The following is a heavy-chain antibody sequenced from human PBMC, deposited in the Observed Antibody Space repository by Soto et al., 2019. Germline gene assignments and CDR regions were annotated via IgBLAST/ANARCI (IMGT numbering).Heavy chain of an antibody. V-gene: IGHV3-23*01. CDR1: EFSFSSYA. D-gene: IGHD6-13*01. J-gene: IGHJ4*02. CDR3: ATYSSPFDY. Sequence: EVQLMESGGGLVQPGGSLRLSCAASEFSFSSYALNWVRQAPGKGLEWVSAISATGTTTYYADSVKSRFTISRDNSKRTLFLQMDSLSPEDTAVYYCATYSSPFDYWGQGTLVTVSS. CDR2: ISATGTTT.